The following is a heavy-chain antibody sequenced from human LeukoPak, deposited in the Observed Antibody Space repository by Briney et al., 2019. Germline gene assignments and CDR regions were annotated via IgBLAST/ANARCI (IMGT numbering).Heavy chain of an antibody. CDR3: ARVSQPRYSSGWYPWGYYYYGMDV. V-gene: IGHV3-53*01. CDR1: GFTVSSNY. D-gene: IGHD6-19*01. Sequence: GGSLRLSCAAPGFTVSSNYMSWVRQAPGKGLEWVSVIYSGGSTYYADSVKGRFTISRDNSKNTLYLQMNSLRAEDTAVYYCARVSQPRYSSGWYPWGYYYYGMDVWGQGTTVTVSS. CDR2: IYSGGST. J-gene: IGHJ6*02.